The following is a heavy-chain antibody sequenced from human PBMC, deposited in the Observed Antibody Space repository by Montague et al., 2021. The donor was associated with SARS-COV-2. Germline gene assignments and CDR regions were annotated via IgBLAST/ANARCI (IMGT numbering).Heavy chain of an antibody. Sequence: SETLSLTCTVSGGSISSYYWSWIWQPQGKGLEWIGYIYYSGSTNYNPSLKGRVTISLDTSRNQVPLKLNSVTAADTAVYYCARGSDGPDAFDIWGQGTMVTVSS. CDR3: ARGSDGPDAFDI. D-gene: IGHD5-18*01. J-gene: IGHJ3*02. CDR1: GGSISSYY. V-gene: IGHV4-59*01. CDR2: IYYSGST.